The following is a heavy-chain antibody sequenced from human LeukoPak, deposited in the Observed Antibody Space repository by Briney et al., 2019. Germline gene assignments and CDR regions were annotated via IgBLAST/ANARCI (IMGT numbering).Heavy chain of an antibody. CDR2: ISPDGNKE. Sequence: PGRSLRLSCAAFGFTFSIFGIHWVRQAPGKGREWVAAISPDGNKEYYTESVKGRFTVSRDNSSNMIYLQINRLRGEDSVVYCCGKINNVDDFWGQGTLVTVSS. V-gene: IGHV3-30*18. CDR1: GFTFSIFG. CDR3: GKINNVDDF. D-gene: IGHD1/OR15-1a*01. J-gene: IGHJ4*02.